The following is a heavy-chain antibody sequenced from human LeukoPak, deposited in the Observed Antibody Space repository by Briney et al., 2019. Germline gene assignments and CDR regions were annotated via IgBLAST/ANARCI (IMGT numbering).Heavy chain of an antibody. CDR1: GFTSSTYA. CDR2: MSGSGGGT. Sequence: SGGSLRLSCAASGFTSSTYAMNWVRQAPGKGLEWVSGMSGSGGGTYYADSVRGRFTISRDNSKNTLYLQMNSLRAEDTDVYYCAKDNNSYYGMDVWGQGTTVTVSS. CDR3: AKDNNSYYGMDV. V-gene: IGHV3-23*01. J-gene: IGHJ6*02.